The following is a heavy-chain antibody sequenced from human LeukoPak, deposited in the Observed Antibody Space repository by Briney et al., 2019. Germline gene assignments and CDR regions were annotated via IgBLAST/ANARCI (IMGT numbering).Heavy chain of an antibody. D-gene: IGHD6-13*01. CDR3: ARHRSPIAAAGTGGDDY. Sequence: ASVKVSCKASGGTFSSYAISWVRQAPGQGLEWMGGIIPIFGTANYAQKFQGRVTITADKSTSTAYMELSSLRSEDTAVYYCARHRSPIAAAGTGGDDYWGQGTLVTVSS. V-gene: IGHV1-69*06. J-gene: IGHJ4*02. CDR1: GGTFSSYA. CDR2: IIPIFGTA.